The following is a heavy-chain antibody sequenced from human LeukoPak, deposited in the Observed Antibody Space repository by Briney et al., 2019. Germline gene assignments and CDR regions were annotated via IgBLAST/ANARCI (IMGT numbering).Heavy chain of an antibody. V-gene: IGHV3-23*01. J-gene: IGHJ3*02. D-gene: IGHD3-3*01. CDR2: ISGGAHST. CDR1: EFTFNNYA. CDR3: AKGLSASGRFNAFDI. Sequence: GGSLRLSCVASEFTFNNYAMNWVRQAPGKGLEWVAAISGGAHSTYHADSVRGRFTISIDNSKNTLYLHMNSLRVDDTAVYHCAKGLSASGRFNAFDIWGQGTMVTVSS.